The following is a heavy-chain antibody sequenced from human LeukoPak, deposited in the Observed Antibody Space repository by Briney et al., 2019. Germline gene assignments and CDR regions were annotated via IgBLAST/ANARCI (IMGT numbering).Heavy chain of an antibody. CDR2: IKQDGSEK. V-gene: IGHV3-7*01. J-gene: IGHJ4*02. D-gene: IGHD4-17*01. CDR3: ARRDHGDYGEEY. CDR1: GFTFSNYA. Sequence: GGSLRLSCAASGFTFSNYAMHWVRQAPGKGLEWVANIKQDGSEKYYVDSVKGRFTISRDNAKNSLSLQMNSLRAEDTAVYYCARRDHGDYGEEYWGQGTLVTVSS.